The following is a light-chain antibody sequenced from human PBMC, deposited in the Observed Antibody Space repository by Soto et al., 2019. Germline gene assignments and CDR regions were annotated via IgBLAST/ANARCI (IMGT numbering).Light chain of an antibody. V-gene: IGKV1-33*01. CDR3: QQYDNLPLT. CDR1: QDINNC. CDR2: DAS. J-gene: IGKJ3*01. Sequence: IRRTQDLSSLSASVGARVTITCQASQDINNCLNWYHQKPGKAPNLLIYDASNLETGVPSRFSGSGSGTHFTLTISSLQPEDIATYYCQQYDNLPLTFGPGTKADIK.